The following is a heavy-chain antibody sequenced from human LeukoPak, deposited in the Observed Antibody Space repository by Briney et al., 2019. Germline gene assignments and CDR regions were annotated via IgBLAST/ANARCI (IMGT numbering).Heavy chain of an antibody. Sequence: ASVKVSCKASGYTFTSYGISWVRQAPGQGLEWMGWISAYNGNTNYAQKLQGRVTMTTDTSTSTAYMELRSLRSDDTAVYYCARDLLGSSSAAGLYWGQGTLVTVSS. D-gene: IGHD6-6*01. CDR2: ISAYNGNT. J-gene: IGHJ4*02. V-gene: IGHV1-18*01. CDR1: GYTFTSYG. CDR3: ARDLLGSSSAAGLY.